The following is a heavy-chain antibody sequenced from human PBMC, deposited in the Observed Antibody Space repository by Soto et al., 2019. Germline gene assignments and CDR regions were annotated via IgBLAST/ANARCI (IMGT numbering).Heavy chain of an antibody. D-gene: IGHD3-16*01. CDR3: AKEVWGLYTFGRPLDN. CDR2: IWYDGSQK. V-gene: IGHV3-33*06. Sequence: PGGSLRLFCAASGFNFSKFGMYWGRQAPGKGLEWGEVIWYDGSQKYYADSVKGRFTISRENSNNTLYLQMSSLRAEDTAVYYCAKEVWGLYTFGRPLDNWGHGTLVTVSS. CDR1: GFNFSKFG. J-gene: IGHJ4*01.